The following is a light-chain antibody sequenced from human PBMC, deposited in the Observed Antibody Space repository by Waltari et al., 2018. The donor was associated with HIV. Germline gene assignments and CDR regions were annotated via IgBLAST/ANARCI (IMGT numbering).Light chain of an antibody. CDR1: QSVLSSSKNKNC. CDR3: QQYYLTPLT. CDR2: WTS. V-gene: IGKV4-1*01. J-gene: IGKJ4*01. Sequence: DIVMTQSPDSLAVSLGARATIHCKSSQSVLSSSKNKNCLAWYQQKPGQPPKLLIYWTSTRESGVPDRFSGSGSGTDFTLTISSLQAEDVAVYYCQQYYLTPLTFGGGTKVVIK.